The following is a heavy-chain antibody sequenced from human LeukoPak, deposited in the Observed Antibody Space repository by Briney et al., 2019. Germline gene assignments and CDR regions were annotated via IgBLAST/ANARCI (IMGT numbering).Heavy chain of an antibody. Sequence: GASVKVPCKASGYTFTSYDINWVRQATGQGLEWMGWMNPDSGNTGYAQKFQGRVTISRNNSISTAYMELSSLRSEDTAVYYCARRLGVRWDLQAFDIWGQGTMVTVSS. V-gene: IGHV1-8*03. J-gene: IGHJ3*02. CDR3: ARRLGVRWDLQAFDI. CDR2: MNPDSGNT. CDR1: GYTFTSYD. D-gene: IGHD4-23*01.